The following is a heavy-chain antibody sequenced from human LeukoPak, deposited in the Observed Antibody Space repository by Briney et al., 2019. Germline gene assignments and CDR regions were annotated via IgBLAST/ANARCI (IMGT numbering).Heavy chain of an antibody. CDR1: GFTFSNYN. CDR2: VVYDGTNT. CDR3: ATPKGGHPPGSLDY. V-gene: IGHV3-30*03. Sequence: GGSLRLSCAASGFTFSNYNMNWVRQAPGKGLEWVAVVVYDGTNTYYADSVKGRFTISRDNSKNTLYLQMNSLRAEDTAVYYCATPKGGHPPGSLDYWGQGTLVTVSS. J-gene: IGHJ4*02. D-gene: IGHD3-10*01.